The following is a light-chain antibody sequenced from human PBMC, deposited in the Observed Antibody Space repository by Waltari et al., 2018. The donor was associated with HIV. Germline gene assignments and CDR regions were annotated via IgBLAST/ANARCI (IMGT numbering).Light chain of an antibody. V-gene: IGKV3-20*01. J-gene: IGKJ1*01. CDR2: VAS. CDR1: HSVSSSY. Sequence: EIVLTQSPGTLPLSPGERATLPCRASHSVSSSYLAWYQQKPGQAPRPLIYVASSRATGIPDRFSGSGSGTDFTLTISRLEPEDFAVYYCQQYGSLPWTFGQGTKVEIK. CDR3: QQYGSLPWT.